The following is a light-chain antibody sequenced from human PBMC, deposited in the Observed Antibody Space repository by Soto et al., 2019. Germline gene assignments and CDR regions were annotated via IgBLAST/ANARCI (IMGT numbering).Light chain of an antibody. Sequence: EIVLTQSPGTLSLSPGERATLSCRASQSVSSTYLAWYQHKPGQAPRLLIYGAATRAAGVPDRFSGSGSGTDFTLTISRLEPEDCAVYYCQQYGSSPLFTFGPGTKVEIK. CDR1: QSVSSTY. J-gene: IGKJ3*01. CDR3: QQYGSSPLFT. V-gene: IGKV3-20*01. CDR2: GAA.